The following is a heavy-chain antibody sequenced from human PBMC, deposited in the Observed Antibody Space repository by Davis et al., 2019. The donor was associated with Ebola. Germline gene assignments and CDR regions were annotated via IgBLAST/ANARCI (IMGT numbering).Heavy chain of an antibody. J-gene: IGHJ5*02. Sequence: PSETLSLTCTVSGGSFTSGGFAWSWTRQHPGKGPEYIGYIFSSGSTYYNPSLNSRVTISLDKSKNQLSLKVRSVTPADTAVYFCARGFPPHASWGQGSLVTVSS. CDR3: ARGFPPHAS. CDR2: IFSSGST. CDR1: GGSFTSGGFA. V-gene: IGHV4-31*03. D-gene: IGHD2-2*01.